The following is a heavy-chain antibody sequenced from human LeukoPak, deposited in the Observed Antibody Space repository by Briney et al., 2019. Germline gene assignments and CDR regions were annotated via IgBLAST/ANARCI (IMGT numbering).Heavy chain of an antibody. J-gene: IGHJ5*02. CDR2: ISGSGGST. CDR3: AKGVSPAYSSGWFDP. V-gene: IGHV3-23*01. Sequence: PGGSLRLSCAAPGFTFSSYAMSWVRQAPGKGLEWVSAISGSGGSTYYADSVKGRFTISRDNSKNTLYLQMNSLRAEDTAVYYCAKGVSPAYSSGWFDPWGQGTLVTVSS. CDR1: GFTFSSYA. D-gene: IGHD6-19*01.